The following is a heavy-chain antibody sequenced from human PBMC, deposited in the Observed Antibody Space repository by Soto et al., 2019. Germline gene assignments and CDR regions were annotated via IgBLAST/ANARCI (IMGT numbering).Heavy chain of an antibody. CDR1: GFSLSTSGVG. V-gene: IGHV2-5*02. Sequence: QITLKESGPTLVKPTQTLTLTCTFSGFSLSTSGVGVGWIRQPPGKALEWLALIYWDDDKRYSPSLKSRLTITKDTSKTQVVLTMNNMDPVDTATYYCAHSNRGLLLRWFDPWGQGTLVTVSS. D-gene: IGHD3-22*01. CDR3: AHSNRGLLLRWFDP. CDR2: IYWDDDK. J-gene: IGHJ5*02.